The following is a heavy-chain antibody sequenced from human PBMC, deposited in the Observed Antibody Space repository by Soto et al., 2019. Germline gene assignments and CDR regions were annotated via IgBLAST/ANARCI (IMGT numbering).Heavy chain of an antibody. V-gene: IGHV3-33*01. D-gene: IGHD3-3*01. Sequence: QVQVVESGGSVAQPGRSLRLSCAASGFTFSSFGMHWVRQAPGKGLEWVSLIWYDGSKKSYGDSVKGRFTISRDNSRNTVYLQMNSLNADDTAVYYCARDASYYSLWSGYYPSRNGMDVWGQGTTVTVSS. CDR1: GFTFSSFG. CDR2: IWYDGSKK. J-gene: IGHJ6*02. CDR3: ARDASYYSLWSGYYPSRNGMDV.